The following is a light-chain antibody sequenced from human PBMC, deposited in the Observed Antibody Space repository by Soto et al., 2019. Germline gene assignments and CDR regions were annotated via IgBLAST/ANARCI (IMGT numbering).Light chain of an antibody. J-gene: IGKJ1*01. CDR2: AAS. V-gene: IGKV1-17*01. CDR3: QQYNSYSPWT. Sequence: IKMTQSPSSLSASVGDRVTITCRASQGIRNDLGWYQQKPGKAPKLLIYAASNLQTGVPSRFGGGGSGTEFTLTISGLQPDDFATYYCQQYNSYSPWTFGPGTKVDI. CDR1: QGIRND.